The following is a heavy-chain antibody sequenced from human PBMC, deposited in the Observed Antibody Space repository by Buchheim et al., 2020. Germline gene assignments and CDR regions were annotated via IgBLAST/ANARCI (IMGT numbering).Heavy chain of an antibody. CDR1: GFTFSSYG. CDR2: ISYDGSNK. D-gene: IGHD2-8*01. CDR3: AKDNGLDY. V-gene: IGHV3-30*18. J-gene: IGHJ4*02. Sequence: VQLVESGGGVVRPWGSLRLSCAASGFTFSSYGMHWVRQAPGKGLEWVAVISYDGSNKYYADSVKGRFTISRDNSKNTLYLQMNSLRAEDTAVYYCAKDNGLDYWGQGTL.